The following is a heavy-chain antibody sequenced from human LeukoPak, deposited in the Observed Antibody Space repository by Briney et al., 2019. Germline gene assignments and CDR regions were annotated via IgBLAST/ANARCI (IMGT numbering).Heavy chain of an antibody. D-gene: IGHD3-3*01. Sequence: PSETLSLTCAVYGGSFSGYYWSWIRQPPGKGLEWIGEINHSGSINYNPSLKSRVTISVDTSKNQFSLKLSSVTAADTAVYYCARGNYDFWSGYYPPNWFDPWGQGTLVTVSS. V-gene: IGHV4-34*01. J-gene: IGHJ5*02. CDR1: GGSFSGYY. CDR2: INHSGSI. CDR3: ARGNYDFWSGYYPPNWFDP.